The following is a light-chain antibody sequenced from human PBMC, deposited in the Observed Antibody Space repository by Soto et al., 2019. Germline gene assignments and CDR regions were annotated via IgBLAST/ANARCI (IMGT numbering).Light chain of an antibody. J-gene: IGKJ4*01. V-gene: IGKV3-15*01. Sequence: ELVLTQSTATLSVSPGERATLSCRASQGVGSTLAWYQQEPGQAPRLLIYDASTRATGIPARFSGDGSGTEFTLTISSLHAEDFAVSYCQHYKSCPITFAGGTIVEI. CDR2: DAS. CDR1: QGVGST. CDR3: QHYKSCPIT.